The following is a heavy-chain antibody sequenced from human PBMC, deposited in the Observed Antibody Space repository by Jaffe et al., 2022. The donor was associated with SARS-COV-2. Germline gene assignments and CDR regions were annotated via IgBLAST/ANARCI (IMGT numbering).Heavy chain of an antibody. D-gene: IGHD2-2*01. Sequence: EVQLVESGGGLVQPGGSLRLSCAASGFTFSSYAMSWVRQAPGKGLEWVSAISGSGGSTYYADSVKGRFTISRDNSKNTLYLQMNSLRAEDTAVYYCAKSGSPDIVVVPAAMGPLGYWGQGTLVTVSS. V-gene: IGHV3-23*04. CDR3: AKSGSPDIVVVPAAMGPLGY. CDR1: GFTFSSYA. CDR2: ISGSGGST. J-gene: IGHJ4*02.